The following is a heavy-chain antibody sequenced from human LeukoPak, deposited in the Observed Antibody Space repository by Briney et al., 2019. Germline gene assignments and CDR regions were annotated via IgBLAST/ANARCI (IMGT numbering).Heavy chain of an antibody. Sequence: PSETLSLTCAVYGGSFSGYYWSWIRQPPGKGLEWIGEINHSGSTNYNPSLKSRVTISVDTSKNQFSLKLSSVTAADTAVYYCAYDFWSGYYIPYMDVWGKGTTVTVSS. CDR3: AYDFWSGYYIPYMDV. J-gene: IGHJ6*03. D-gene: IGHD3-3*01. V-gene: IGHV4-34*01. CDR2: INHSGST. CDR1: GGSFSGYY.